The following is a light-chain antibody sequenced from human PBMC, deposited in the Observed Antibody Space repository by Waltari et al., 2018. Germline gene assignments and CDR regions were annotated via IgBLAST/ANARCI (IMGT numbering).Light chain of an antibody. J-gene: IGKJ1*01. CDR2: RAS. V-gene: IGKV1-27*01. CDR1: HDISHF. CDR3: QQTSSRRT. Sequence: DIEMTQSPSSLSASVGDRVTITCRASHDISHFLAWYQQRPGKLPKLLIYRASTLQSGFPARFSGSGSGTDFTLAISSLQSEDVATYYCQQTSSRRTFGQGTKVEIK.